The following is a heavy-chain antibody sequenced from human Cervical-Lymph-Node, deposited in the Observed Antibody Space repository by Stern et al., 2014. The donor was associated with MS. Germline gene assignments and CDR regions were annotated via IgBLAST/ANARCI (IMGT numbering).Heavy chain of an antibody. Sequence: QVQLVESGAEVNKPGSSVWVSCKASGGTFSSYAISWVRQAPGQGLEWMGGIIPIFGTANSAQKFQGRVTITADDSTSTAYMEVSSLRSEDTAVYYCASSVGELTPEAVWGQGTTVTVFS. J-gene: IGHJ6*02. V-gene: IGHV1-69*01. CDR3: ASSVGELTPEAV. CDR1: GGTFSSYA. CDR2: IIPIFGTA. D-gene: IGHD3-10*01.